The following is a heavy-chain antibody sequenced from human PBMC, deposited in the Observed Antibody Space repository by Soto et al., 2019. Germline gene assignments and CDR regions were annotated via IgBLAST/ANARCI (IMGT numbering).Heavy chain of an antibody. CDR2: INHSGTT. CDR3: ARDGSGLDV. Sequence: QVQLQQWGAGLLKPSETLSLTCAVYGGSFSGYYWNWIRQPPGKGLEWIGEINHSGTTNYNPSLKSRVTISVDTSKNQISLRLTSVTAADTAVYFCARDGSGLDVWGQGTTVTVSS. V-gene: IGHV4-34*01. CDR1: GGSFSGYY. J-gene: IGHJ6*02.